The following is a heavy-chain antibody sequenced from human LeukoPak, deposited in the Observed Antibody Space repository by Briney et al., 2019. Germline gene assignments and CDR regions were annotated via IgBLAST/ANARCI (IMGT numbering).Heavy chain of an antibody. J-gene: IGHJ4*02. Sequence: PGGSLRLSCTASEFTFSRYAMSWVRQAPGKGLEWVSAISGSGGSTYYADSVKGRFTISRDNSKNTLYLQMNSLRAEDTAIYYCAKGVVVAPDVTPFDYWGQGTLVTVSS. V-gene: IGHV3-23*01. CDR2: ISGSGGST. CDR1: EFTFSRYA. CDR3: AKGVVVAPDVTPFDY. D-gene: IGHD2-2*01.